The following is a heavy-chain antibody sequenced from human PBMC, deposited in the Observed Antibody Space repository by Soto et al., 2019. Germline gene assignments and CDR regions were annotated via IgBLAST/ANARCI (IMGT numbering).Heavy chain of an antibody. Sequence: QVQLVESGGGVVQPGRSLRLSCAVSGFTFSNFGMHWVRQAPGKGLEWVAVISNDGSNKYYADSVKDRFTISRDNSKNTLYLQMNSLRAEDTALYYCANENYYDSSAYLDYWGQGTLVTVSS. V-gene: IGHV3-30*18. CDR3: ANENYYDSSAYLDY. CDR2: ISNDGSNK. D-gene: IGHD3-22*01. CDR1: GFTFSNFG. J-gene: IGHJ4*02.